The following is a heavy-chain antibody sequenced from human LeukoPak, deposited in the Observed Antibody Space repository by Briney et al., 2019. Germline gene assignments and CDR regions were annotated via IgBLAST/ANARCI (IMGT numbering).Heavy chain of an antibody. CDR3: ASEGGVVIMDMDV. CDR1: GFTVGSNY. Sequence: PGGSLRLSCAASGFTVGSNYMSWVRQAPGKGLEWVSVIYSGGSTYYADSVRGRFTISRDNSKNTLYLQMNSLRAEDTAVYYCASEGGVVIMDMDVWGQVTTVTVSS. J-gene: IGHJ6*02. D-gene: IGHD3-3*01. CDR2: IYSGGST. V-gene: IGHV3-53*05.